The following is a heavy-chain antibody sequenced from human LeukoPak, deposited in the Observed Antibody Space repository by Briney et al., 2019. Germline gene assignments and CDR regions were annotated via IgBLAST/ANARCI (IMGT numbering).Heavy chain of an antibody. CDR2: IRSKAYGGTT. V-gene: IGHV3-49*04. CDR3: TRVSLVAASVFFDY. CDR1: GFTFSSYW. J-gene: IGHJ4*02. D-gene: IGHD2-15*01. Sequence: QTGGSLRLSCAASGFTFSSYWMTWVRQAPGKGLEWVSFIRSKAYGGTTEYAASVKGRFTISRDDSKSIAYLQMNSLKTEDTAVYYCTRVSLVAASVFFDYWGQGTLVTVSS.